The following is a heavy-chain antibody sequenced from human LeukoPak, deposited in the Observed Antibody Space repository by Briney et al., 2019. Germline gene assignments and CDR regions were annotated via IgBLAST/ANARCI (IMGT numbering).Heavy chain of an antibody. J-gene: IGHJ5*02. V-gene: IGHV4-39*07. CDR2: IYYSGST. CDR3: ARDDYGDPA. D-gene: IGHD4-17*01. CDR1: GGSISSSSYY. Sequence: SETLSLTCTVSGGSISSSSYYWGWIRQPPGKGLEWIGSIYYSGSTYYNPSLKSRVTISVDTSKNQFSLKLSSVTAADTAVYYCARDDYGDPAWGQGTLVTVSS.